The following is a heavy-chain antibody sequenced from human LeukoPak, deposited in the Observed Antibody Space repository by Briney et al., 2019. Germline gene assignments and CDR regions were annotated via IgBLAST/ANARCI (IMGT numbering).Heavy chain of an antibody. Sequence: ASVKVSCKASGYTFTGYYMHWVRQAPGQGLEWMGWINPNSGGTNYAQKFQGRVTMTRDTSISTAYMELSRLRSDDTAVYYCARVSGAVATYYYYYGMDVWGQGTTVTVSS. CDR2: INPNSGGT. CDR1: GYTFTGYY. J-gene: IGHJ6*02. V-gene: IGHV1-2*02. CDR3: ARVSGAVATYYYYYGMDV. D-gene: IGHD6-19*01.